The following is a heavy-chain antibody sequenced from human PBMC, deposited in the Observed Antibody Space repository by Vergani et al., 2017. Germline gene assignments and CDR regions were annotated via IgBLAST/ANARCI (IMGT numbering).Heavy chain of an antibody. CDR2: IWYDGSNK. Sequence: QVQLVESGGGVVQPGRSLRLSCAASGFRFSSYGMNWVRQAPGKGLEWVAVIWYDGSNKYYADSVKGRFTISRDNSKNTLYLQMNSLRAEDTAVYYCARHDKQGRAFDIWGQGTMVTVSS. CDR3: ARHDKQGRAFDI. D-gene: IGHD7-27*01. J-gene: IGHJ3*02. V-gene: IGHV3-33*01. CDR1: GFRFSSYG.